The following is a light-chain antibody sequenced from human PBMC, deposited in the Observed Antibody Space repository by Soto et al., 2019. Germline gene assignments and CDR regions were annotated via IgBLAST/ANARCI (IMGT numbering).Light chain of an antibody. CDR1: SSDVGGYNY. CDR2: EVS. Sequence: QSALTQPASVSGSPGQSITISCTGTSSDVGGYNYVSWYQQHPGKAPKLRIYEVSTRPSGISSRFSGSKSVNTASLTISVLQAEDEADYFCSSYTSSTTIVFGTGTKLTVL. J-gene: IGLJ1*01. V-gene: IGLV2-14*01. CDR3: SSYTSSTTIV.